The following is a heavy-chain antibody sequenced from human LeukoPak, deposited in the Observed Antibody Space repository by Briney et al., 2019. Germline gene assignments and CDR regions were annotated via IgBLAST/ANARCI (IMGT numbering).Heavy chain of an antibody. Sequence: PGGSLRLSCAASGFTFSSYAMSWVRQAPGKGLEWVSAISGSGGGTYYADSVKGRFTISRDNSKNTLYLQMNSLRAEDTAVYYCVRITMVRGAPADYYYYYGMDVWGQGTTVTVSS. CDR3: VRITMVRGAPADYYYYYGMDV. CDR1: GFTFSSYA. J-gene: IGHJ6*02. D-gene: IGHD3-10*01. V-gene: IGHV3-23*01. CDR2: ISGSGGGT.